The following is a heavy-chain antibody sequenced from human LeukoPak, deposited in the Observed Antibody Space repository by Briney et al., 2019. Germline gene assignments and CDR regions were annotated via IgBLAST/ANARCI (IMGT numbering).Heavy chain of an antibody. CDR3: ARNGSPGGGYSYGYDAFDI. CDR1: GFTFSSYS. J-gene: IGHJ3*02. V-gene: IGHV3-21*01. Sequence: GGSLRLSCAASGFTFSSYSMNWVRQAPGKGLEWVSSISSSTSYIYYADSVKGRFTITRDNAKNSLYLQMNSLRAEDTAVYYCARNGSPGGGYSYGYDAFDIWGQGTMVTVSS. D-gene: IGHD5-18*01. CDR2: ISSSTSYI.